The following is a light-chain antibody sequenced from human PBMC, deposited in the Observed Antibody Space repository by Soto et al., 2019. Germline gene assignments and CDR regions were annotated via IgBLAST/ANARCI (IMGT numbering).Light chain of an antibody. CDR2: DVC. CDR1: SSDVGAYNY. J-gene: IGLJ1*01. Sequence: QSALTQPAAVSASLGQPSTISCTGTSSDVGAYNYVYWYQQHPGKAPKLIIYDVCNRPSGIPNRFSGSKFGNTASLTTWGLQAEDAAYYYCNSYTRSSRDVFRTGTKVTVL. CDR3: NSYTRSSRDV. V-gene: IGLV2-14*03.